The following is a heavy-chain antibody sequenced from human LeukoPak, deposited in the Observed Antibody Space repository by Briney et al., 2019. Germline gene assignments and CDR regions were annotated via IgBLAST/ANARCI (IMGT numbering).Heavy chain of an antibody. CDR3: ARDRRAYYDFWSGSLEPPDY. CDR1: GYTFTSYG. J-gene: IGHJ4*02. D-gene: IGHD3-3*01. CDR2: ISAYNGNT. V-gene: IGHV1-18*01. Sequence: ASVKVSFKASGYTFTSYGISWVRQAPGQGLEWMGWISAYNGNTNYAQKLQGRVTMTTDTSTSTAYMELRSLRSDDTAVYYCARDRRAYYDFWSGSLEPPDYWGQGTLVTVSS.